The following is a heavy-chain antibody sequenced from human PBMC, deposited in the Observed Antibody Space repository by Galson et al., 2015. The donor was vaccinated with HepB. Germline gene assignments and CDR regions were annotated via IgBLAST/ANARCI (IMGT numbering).Heavy chain of an antibody. J-gene: IGHJ1*01. CDR2: ISSSSSYI. Sequence: SLSLSCAASGFTFSGYTMNWIRQAPGKGLEWVSSISSSSSYIYDADSVKGRFTISRDNAKNSLYLQLNSLRAEDTAVYYCARDYSGDEYFQHWGQGTLVTVSS. CDR3: ARDYSGDEYFQH. V-gene: IGHV3-21*06. CDR1: GFTFSGYT. D-gene: IGHD1-26*01.